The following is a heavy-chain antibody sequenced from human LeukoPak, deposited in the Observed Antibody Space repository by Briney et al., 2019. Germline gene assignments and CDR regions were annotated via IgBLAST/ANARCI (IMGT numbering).Heavy chain of an antibody. CDR2: IGSSGSTI. V-gene: IGHV3-11*01. Sequence: GGSLRLSCAASGFTFSDYYMSWIRQAPGMGLEWVSYIGSSGSTIYYADSVKGRFTISRDNAKNPLYLQMNSLRAEDTAVYYCARGRYYDASGHDAFDIWGQGTMVTVSS. D-gene: IGHD3-22*01. J-gene: IGHJ3*02. CDR3: ARGRYYDASGHDAFDI. CDR1: GFTFSDYY.